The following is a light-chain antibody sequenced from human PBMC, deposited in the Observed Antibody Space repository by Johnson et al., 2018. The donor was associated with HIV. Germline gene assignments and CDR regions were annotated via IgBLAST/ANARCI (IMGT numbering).Light chain of an antibody. CDR2: DNN. J-gene: IGLJ1*01. CDR1: SSNIGNNY. V-gene: IGLV1-51*01. CDR3: GTWDSSLSAGI. Sequence: QSVLTQPPSVSAAPGQKVTVSCSGSSSNIGNNYVSWYQQLPRTAPKLLIYDNNKRPSGIPDRFSGSNSGTSATLGITGLQTGDEADYYCGTWDSSLSAGIFGPGTKVTVL.